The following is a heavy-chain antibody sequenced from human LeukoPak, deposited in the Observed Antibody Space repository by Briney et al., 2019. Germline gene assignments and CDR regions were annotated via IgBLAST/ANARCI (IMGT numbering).Heavy chain of an antibody. CDR3: AREGREYQPPEGISWFDP. D-gene: IGHD2-2*01. CDR2: IYYSGST. V-gene: IGHV4-31*03. CDR1: GGSISSGGYY. Sequence: SETLSLTCTVSGGSISSGGYYWSWIRQHPGKGLEWIGYIYYSGSTYYNPSLKSRVTISVDTSKNQFSLKLSSVTAADTAVYYCAREGREYQPPEGISWFDPWGQGTLVTVSS. J-gene: IGHJ5*02.